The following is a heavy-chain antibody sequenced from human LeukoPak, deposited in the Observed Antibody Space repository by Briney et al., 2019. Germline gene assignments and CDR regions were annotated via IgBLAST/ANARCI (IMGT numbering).Heavy chain of an antibody. D-gene: IGHD1-26*01. V-gene: IGHV3-30*18. CDR1: GFTFSSYG. CDR3: AKSTDSYSGSYLDY. Sequence: RPGGSLRLSCAASGFTFSSYGMHWVRQAPGKGLEWVAVISYDGTNNYYADSVKGRFTISRDNSKNTLYLQMNSLRAEDTAVYYCAKSTDSYSGSYLDYWGQGTLVTVSS. CDR2: ISYDGTNN. J-gene: IGHJ4*02.